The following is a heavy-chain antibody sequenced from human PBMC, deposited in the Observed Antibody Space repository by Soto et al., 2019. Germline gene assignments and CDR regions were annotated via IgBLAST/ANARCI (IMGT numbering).Heavy chain of an antibody. CDR3: ARDERWLQLIDY. D-gene: IGHD5-12*01. CDR1: GFTFSSYV. Sequence: GGSLRLSCAASGFTFSSYVMHWVRQAPGKGLEWVAVISYDGSNKYYADSVKGRFTISRDNSKNTLYLQMNSLRAEDTAVYYCARDERWLQLIDYWGQGTLVTVSS. J-gene: IGHJ4*02. CDR2: ISYDGSNK. V-gene: IGHV3-30-3*01.